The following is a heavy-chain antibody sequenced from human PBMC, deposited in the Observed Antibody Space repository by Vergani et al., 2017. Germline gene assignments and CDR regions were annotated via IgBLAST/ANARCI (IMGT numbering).Heavy chain of an antibody. CDR2: IRSKANSYAT. CDR1: GFTFSGSA. V-gene: IGHV3-73*02. CDR3: TSQPLGYCSRTSCYGEGY. Sequence: EVQLVESGGGLVQPGGSLKLSCAASGFTFSGSAMHWVRQASGKGLEWVGRIRSKANSYATAYAASVKGRFTISRDDSKNTAYLQMNSLKTEDTAVYYCTSQPLGYCSRTSCYGEGYWGQGTLVTVSS. J-gene: IGHJ4*02. D-gene: IGHD2-2*01.